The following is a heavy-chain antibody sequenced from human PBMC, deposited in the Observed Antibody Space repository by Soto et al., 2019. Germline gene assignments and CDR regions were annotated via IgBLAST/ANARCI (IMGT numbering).Heavy chain of an antibody. CDR1: GGTFSSYT. CDR2: IIPILGIA. V-gene: IGHV1-69*04. Sequence: GASVKVSCKASGGTFSSYTISWVRQAPGQGLEWMGRIIPILGIANYAQKFQGRVTITADKSTSTAYMELSSLRSEDTAVYYCARDSVDGYEDYWGQGTLVTVSS. CDR3: ARDSVDGYEDY. J-gene: IGHJ4*02. D-gene: IGHD5-12*01.